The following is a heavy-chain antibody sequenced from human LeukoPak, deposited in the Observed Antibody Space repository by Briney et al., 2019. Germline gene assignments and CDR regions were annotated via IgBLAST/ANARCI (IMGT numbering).Heavy chain of an antibody. CDR3: ASGGSYSDAFDI. V-gene: IGHV4-39*01. D-gene: IGHD1-26*01. CDR1: GGSVSSSIYY. J-gene: IGHJ3*02. Sequence: SETLSLTCTVSGGSVSSSIYYWGWIRQPPGKGLEWIGSIYYSGSTSYNPSLKSRVTISVDTSKNQFSLKLTSVTAADTAVYYCASGGSYSDAFDIWGQGTMVTVSS. CDR2: IYYSGST.